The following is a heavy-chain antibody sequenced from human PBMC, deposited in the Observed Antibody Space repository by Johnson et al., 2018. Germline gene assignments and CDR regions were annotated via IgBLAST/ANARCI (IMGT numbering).Heavy chain of an antibody. Sequence: QVQLQQWGAGLLKPSETLSLTCAVYGGSFSGYYWSWIRQPPGKGLEWIGYIYDTGSTNYNPSLRSRVTISVDTSKNQFSLKLSALPAADPAVYYCARAPKIAAPGYCYYYMDVWGKGTTVTVSS. CDR2: IYDTGST. V-gene: IGHV4-34*01. J-gene: IGHJ6*03. CDR1: GGSFSGYY. D-gene: IGHD6-13*01. CDR3: ARAPKIAAPGYCYYYMDV.